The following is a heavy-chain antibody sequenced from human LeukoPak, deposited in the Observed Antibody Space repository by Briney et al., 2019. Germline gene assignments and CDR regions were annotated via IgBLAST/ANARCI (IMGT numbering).Heavy chain of an antibody. V-gene: IGHV3-11*01. CDR2: ISSSGSTI. CDR3: ARDRYYYDSSGYPYY. J-gene: IGHJ4*02. D-gene: IGHD3-22*01. Sequence: GGSLRLSCATSGFTFSDYYMSWIRQAPGKGLEWVSYISSSGSTIYYADSVKGRFTISRDNAKNSLYLQMNSLRAEDTAVYYCARDRYYYDSSGYPYYWGQGTLVTVSS. CDR1: GFTFSDYY.